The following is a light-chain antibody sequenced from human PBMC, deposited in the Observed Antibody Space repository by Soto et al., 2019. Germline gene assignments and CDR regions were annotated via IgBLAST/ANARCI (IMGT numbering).Light chain of an antibody. CDR2: AAS. CDR3: QQFNSYPIT. Sequence: DIQLTQSPSFLSASVGDRVTITCRASQGISSNLAWYQQKPGKAPKLLIYAASTLQSGVPSRFSGSGSGIEFTLTISSLQPEDFATYYCQQFNSYPITFGQGTRLEIK. V-gene: IGKV1-9*01. J-gene: IGKJ5*01. CDR1: QGISSN.